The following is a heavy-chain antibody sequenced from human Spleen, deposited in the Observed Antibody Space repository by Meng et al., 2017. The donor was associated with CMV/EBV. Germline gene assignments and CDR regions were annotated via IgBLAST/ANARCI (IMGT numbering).Heavy chain of an antibody. CDR2: IYYSGST. Sequence: YYWSWIRQPPGKGLEWIGYIYYSGSTYYNPSLKSRVTISVDTSKNQFSLKLSSVTAADTAVYYCARHLSSDIVVIPAATRSLYNWFDPWGQGTLVTVSS. CDR1: YY. D-gene: IGHD2-2*01. J-gene: IGHJ5*02. V-gene: IGHV4-30-4*08. CDR3: ARHLSSDIVVIPAATRSLYNWFDP.